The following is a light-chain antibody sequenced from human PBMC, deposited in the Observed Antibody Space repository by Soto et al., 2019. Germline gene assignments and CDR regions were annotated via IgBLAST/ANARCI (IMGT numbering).Light chain of an antibody. V-gene: IGKV1-27*01. CDR3: QKYNSAPPLT. J-gene: IGKJ4*01. CDR2: AAS. Sequence: DIQMTQSPSSLSASVGDRVTITCRASQGISNYLAWYQQKPGKVPKLLIYAASTLQSGVPSRFSGSASGTDFTLTISSLQPEDVATYYCQKYNSAPPLTFGGGTKVEIK. CDR1: QGISNY.